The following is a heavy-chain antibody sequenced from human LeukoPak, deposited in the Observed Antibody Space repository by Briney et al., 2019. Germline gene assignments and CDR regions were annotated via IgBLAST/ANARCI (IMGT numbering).Heavy chain of an antibody. CDR2: INPNSGAR. CDR3: TRVGVGIVPFDY. D-gene: IGHD2-15*01. J-gene: IGHJ4*02. CDR1: GYTFSGNY. V-gene: IGHV1-2*02. Sequence: RASVKVSCKASGYTFSGNYMHWVRQAPGQGLEWMGWINPNSGARNYAQKFQDRVTLTTDTSISTAYMELRRLRSDDTAVCYCTRVGVGIVPFDYWGQGTLVTVSS.